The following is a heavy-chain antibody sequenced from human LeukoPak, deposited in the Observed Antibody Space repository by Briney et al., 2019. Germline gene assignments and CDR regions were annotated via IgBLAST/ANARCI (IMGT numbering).Heavy chain of an antibody. V-gene: IGHV4-34*09. Sequence: PSETLSLTCAVYGGSFSGYYWSWIRQPPGKGLEWIGEINHSGSTYYNPSLKSRVTISVDTSKNQFSLKLSSVTAADTAVYYCARDSYYYGSGSRINWFDPWGQGTLVTVSS. CDR3: ARDSYYYGSGSRINWFDP. CDR1: GGSFSGYY. J-gene: IGHJ5*02. CDR2: INHSGST. D-gene: IGHD3-10*01.